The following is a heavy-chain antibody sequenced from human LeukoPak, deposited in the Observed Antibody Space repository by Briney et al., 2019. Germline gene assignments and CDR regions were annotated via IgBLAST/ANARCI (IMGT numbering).Heavy chain of an antibody. CDR1: GFTFSSYA. CDR2: ISVSGNT. Sequence: GGSLRLSCAASGFTFSSYAMSWVRQGPGKGLEWVSAISVSGNTYRSDSVKGRFTISRDSSKNTLYLQMNSLETEDTALYYCATDLGGYGDYLRAWGQGTLVTVSS. V-gene: IGHV3-23*01. J-gene: IGHJ4*02. D-gene: IGHD4-17*01. CDR3: ATDLGGYGDYLRA.